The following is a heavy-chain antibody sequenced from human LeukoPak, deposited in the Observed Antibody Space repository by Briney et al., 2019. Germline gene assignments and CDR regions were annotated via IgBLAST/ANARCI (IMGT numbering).Heavy chain of an antibody. V-gene: IGHV3-15*01. CDR2: IKSKTDGGTT. CDR3: TTLTGAGGDFWSGYYNIDY. CDR1: GFTFSNAW. D-gene: IGHD3-3*01. Sequence: GGSLRLSCAASGFTFSNAWMSWVRQAPGKGREWVGRIKSKTDGGTTDYAAPVKGRFTISRDDSKNTLYLQMNSLKTEDTAVYYCTTLTGAGGDFWSGYYNIDYWGQGTLVTVSS. J-gene: IGHJ4*02.